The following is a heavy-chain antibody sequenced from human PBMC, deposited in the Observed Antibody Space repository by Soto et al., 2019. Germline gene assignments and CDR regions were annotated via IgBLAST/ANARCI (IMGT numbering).Heavy chain of an antibody. CDR1: GYTFNNYW. J-gene: IGHJ6*02. CDR3: ASSSWTNYYYYYGMDV. CDR2: IDPSDSYT. V-gene: IGHV5-10-1*01. D-gene: IGHD6-13*01. Sequence: GESLKISCQGSGYTFNNYWITWVRQMPGKGLEWMGRIDPSDSYTNYSPSFQGHVTISADKSISTAYLQWSSLKASDTAMYYCASSSWTNYYYYYGMDVWGQGTTVTVSS.